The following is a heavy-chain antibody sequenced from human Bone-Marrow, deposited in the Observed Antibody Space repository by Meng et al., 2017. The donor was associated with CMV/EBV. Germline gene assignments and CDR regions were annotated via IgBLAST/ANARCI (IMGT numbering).Heavy chain of an antibody. D-gene: IGHD2-2*01. V-gene: IGHV3-21*01. CDR3: ARDGKDIGVVPAAQEGWFDP. CDR2: ISSSSSYI. J-gene: IGHJ5*02. CDR1: GGSISSSN. Sequence: GGSLRLSCAVSGGSISSSNWWSWVRQPPGKGLVWVSSISSSSSYIYYADSVKGRFTISRDNAKNSLYLQMNSLRAEDAAVYYCARDGKDIGVVPAAQEGWFDPWAQGTLVTVSS.